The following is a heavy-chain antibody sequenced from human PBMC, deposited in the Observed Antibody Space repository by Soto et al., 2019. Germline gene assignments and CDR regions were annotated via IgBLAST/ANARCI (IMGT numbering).Heavy chain of an antibody. CDR3: ACDYGPRGYIAAATDGMDV. J-gene: IGHJ6*02. V-gene: IGHV1-18*01. D-gene: IGHD6-13*01. CDR1: GYTFTSYG. CDR2: ISAYNGNT. Sequence: QVQLVQSGAEVKKPGASVKVSCKASGYTFTSYGISWVRQAPGQGLEWMGWISAYNGNTNYAQKLQGRVTMTTDTTTSTAYMELRRLRANDTAVYYCACDYGPRGYIAAATDGMDVWGQGTTVTVSS.